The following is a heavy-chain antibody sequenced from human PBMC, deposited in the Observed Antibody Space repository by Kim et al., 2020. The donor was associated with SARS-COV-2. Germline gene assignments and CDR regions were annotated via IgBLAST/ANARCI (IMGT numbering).Heavy chain of an antibody. D-gene: IGHD1-26*01. V-gene: IGHV4-59*01. Sequence: TPALKSRLTRSIDTSKNQFSLKLNSVTAADTAVYYCARAGKMGAAITFDFWGQGKLVTVSA. J-gene: IGHJ4*02. CDR3: ARAGKMGAAITFDF.